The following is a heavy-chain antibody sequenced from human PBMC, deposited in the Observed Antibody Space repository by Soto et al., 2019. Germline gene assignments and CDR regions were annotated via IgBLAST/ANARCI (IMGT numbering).Heavy chain of an antibody. Sequence: AGSLRLSCAVSGFSFSNCGMNWVRQTPGKGLEWVSYISDSGATKHYADSVTGRFTNTRDNSKDSLDLQVNSLRDDDTAVYFCAKCSRNSCYSYGVDFWGQGATVTVSS. CDR3: AKCSRNSCYSYGVDF. D-gene: IGHD2-2*01. V-gene: IGHV3-48*02. CDR2: ISDSGATK. J-gene: IGHJ6*02. CDR1: GFSFSNCG.